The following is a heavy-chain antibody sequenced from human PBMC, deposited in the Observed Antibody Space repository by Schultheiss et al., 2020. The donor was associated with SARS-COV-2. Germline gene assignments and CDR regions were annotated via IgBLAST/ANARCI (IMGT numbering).Heavy chain of an antibody. CDR3: ARFSYCSSTSCYHYFDY. CDR1: GGSFSGYY. J-gene: IGHJ4*02. D-gene: IGHD2-2*01. Sequence: SETLSLTCAVYGGSFSGYYWSWIRQPPGKGLEWIGEINHSGSTNYNPSLKSRVTISVDTSKNQFSLKLSSVTAADTAVYYCARFSYCSSTSCYHYFDYWGQGTLVTVSS. CDR2: INHSGST. V-gene: IGHV4-34*01.